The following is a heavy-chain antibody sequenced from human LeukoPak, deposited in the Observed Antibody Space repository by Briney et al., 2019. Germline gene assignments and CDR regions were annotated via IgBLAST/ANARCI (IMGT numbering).Heavy chain of an antibody. D-gene: IGHD4-17*01. Sequence: SSVKVSCKASGGTFSSYAISWVRQAPGQGLEWMGRIIPIFGTANYAQKFQGRVTITTDESTSTAYMELSSLRSEGTAVYYCAATTVTTIDYWGQGTLVTVSS. CDR1: GGTFSSYA. CDR2: IIPIFGTA. V-gene: IGHV1-69*05. J-gene: IGHJ4*02. CDR3: AATTVTTIDY.